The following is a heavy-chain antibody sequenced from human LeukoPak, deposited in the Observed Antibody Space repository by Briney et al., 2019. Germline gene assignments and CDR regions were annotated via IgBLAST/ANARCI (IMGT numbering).Heavy chain of an antibody. Sequence: SQTLSLTCTVSGGSISSASYYWSWIRQPAGKGLEWIGRIYTSGSTIYNPSLKSRVTISVDTSKKQFSLKLNSGTAADTAVYYCARGAYYFDSSGFLWGQGTLVTVSP. D-gene: IGHD3-22*01. CDR2: IYTSGST. V-gene: IGHV4-61*02. J-gene: IGHJ4*02. CDR1: GGSISSASYY. CDR3: ARGAYYFDSSGFL.